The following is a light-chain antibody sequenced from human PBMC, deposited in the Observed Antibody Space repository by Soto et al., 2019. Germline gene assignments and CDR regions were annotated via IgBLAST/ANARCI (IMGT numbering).Light chain of an antibody. CDR1: QSVSSSY. J-gene: IGKJ1*01. CDR3: QQYGSSPTT. V-gene: IGKV3-20*01. CDR2: GAS. Sequence: EIGLTQSPGTLSLSPGERATLSCRASQSVSSSYLAWYQQKPGQAPRLLIYGASSRATGIPEKFSGSRPWTDFTLTISRLEPEDVGVYYCQQYGSSPTTFGQGTKVEIK.